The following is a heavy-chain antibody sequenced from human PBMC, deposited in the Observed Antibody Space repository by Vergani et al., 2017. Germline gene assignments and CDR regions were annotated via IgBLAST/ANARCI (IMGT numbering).Heavy chain of an antibody. CDR1: GGSFSGYY. CDR3: ARGLGYGSGSSVFDY. Sequence: QVQLQQWGAGLLKPSETLSLTCAVYGGSFSGYYWSWIRQPPGKGLEWIGEINHSGSTNYNPSLKSRVTISVETSKNQFSLKLSSVTAADTAVYYCARGLGYGSGSSVFDYWGQGTLVTVSS. CDR2: INHSGST. D-gene: IGHD3-10*01. J-gene: IGHJ4*02. V-gene: IGHV4-34*01.